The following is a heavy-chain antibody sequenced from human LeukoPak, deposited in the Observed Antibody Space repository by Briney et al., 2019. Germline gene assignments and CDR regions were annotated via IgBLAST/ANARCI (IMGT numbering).Heavy chain of an antibody. CDR2: IWYDGSTK. CDR1: GFTFSIYG. CDR3: ARDRCADYLLGH. J-gene: IGHJ4*02. V-gene: IGHV3-33*01. D-gene: IGHD4-11*01. Sequence: GGSLTLSCAASGFTFSIYGMHWARQAPGKGLEWVAVIWYDGSTKYYGDSVRGRFTISRDNPKNTLYLQMNGLRADDTAVDYCARDRCADYLLGHWGRGTLVTVSS.